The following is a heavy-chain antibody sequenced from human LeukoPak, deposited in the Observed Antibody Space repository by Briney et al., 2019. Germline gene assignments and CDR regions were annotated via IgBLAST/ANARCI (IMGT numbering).Heavy chain of an antibody. CDR3: ARETVAPAYGMDV. D-gene: IGHD4-23*01. V-gene: IGHV4-4*07. CDR1: GARISNFY. Sequence: SETLSLTCTVSGARISNFYWSGIRQPAGKRLEWIGRVFTSGTSDYNPSLKSRVTMSVDTSKSQFSLQLISVTAADTAVYYCARETVAPAYGMDVWGQGTTVTVS. CDR2: VFTSGTS. J-gene: IGHJ6*02.